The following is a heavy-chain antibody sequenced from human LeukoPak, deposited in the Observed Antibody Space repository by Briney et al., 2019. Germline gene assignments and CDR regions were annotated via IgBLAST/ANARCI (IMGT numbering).Heavy chain of an antibody. CDR3: ARDFRDGDSVFYYYYTDV. Sequence: SETLSLTCTVSGGSISSHYWSWMRQPPGKGLEWIGYIYYSGSTNCNPSLKSRGTISIDTSKNQFSLKLSSVTAADTAVYYCARDFRDGDSVFYYYYTDVWGKGTTVTVSS. J-gene: IGHJ6*03. CDR2: IYYSGST. V-gene: IGHV4-59*11. CDR1: GGSISSHY. D-gene: IGHD2-21*02.